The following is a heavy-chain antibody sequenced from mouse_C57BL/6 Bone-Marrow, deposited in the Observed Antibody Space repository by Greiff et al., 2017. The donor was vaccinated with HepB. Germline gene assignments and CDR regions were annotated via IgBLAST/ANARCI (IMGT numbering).Heavy chain of an antibody. CDR1: GYTFTSYW. CDR2: IDPSDSYT. J-gene: IGHJ3*01. D-gene: IGHD6-1*01. Sequence: QVQLQQPGAELVRPGTSVKLSCKASGYTFTSYWMHWVKQRPGQGLEWIGVIDPSDSYTNYNQKFKGKATVTVDTSSSTAYMQLSSLTSEDSAVYYCASKGSLPWFAYWGQGTLVTVSA. V-gene: IGHV1-59*01. CDR3: ASKGSLPWFAY.